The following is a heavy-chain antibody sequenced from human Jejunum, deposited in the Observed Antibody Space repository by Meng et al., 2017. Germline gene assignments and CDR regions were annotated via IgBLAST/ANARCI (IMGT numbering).Heavy chain of an antibody. CDR1: GPSVNNPNW. J-gene: IGHJ4*02. D-gene: IGHD5-24*01. Sequence: QVQLQEAGPGLLQPSGTLSLTCAVSGPSVNNPNWYSRVRQSPEKGLEWIGEIFHTGSTNYNPSLKSRVTISIDKSKTLLSLNLRSVTAADTAVYYCAKAAAYNLDYWGQGTLVTVSS. CDR2: IFHTGST. V-gene: IGHV4-4*02. CDR3: AKAAAYNLDY.